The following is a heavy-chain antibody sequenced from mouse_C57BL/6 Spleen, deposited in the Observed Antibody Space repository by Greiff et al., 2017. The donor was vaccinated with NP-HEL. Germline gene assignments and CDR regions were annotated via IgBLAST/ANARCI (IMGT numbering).Heavy chain of an antibody. J-gene: IGHJ1*03. CDR1: GYTFTSYW. Sequence: QVQLQQPGAELVRPGSSVKLSCKASGYTFTSYWMDWVKQRPGQGLEWIGNIYPSDSETHYNQKFKDKATLTVDKSSSTAYMQLSSLTSEDSAVYYCARSGDGYYPYWYFDVWGTGTTVTVSS. CDR2: IYPSDSET. D-gene: IGHD2-3*01. V-gene: IGHV1-61*01. CDR3: ARSGDGYYPYWYFDV.